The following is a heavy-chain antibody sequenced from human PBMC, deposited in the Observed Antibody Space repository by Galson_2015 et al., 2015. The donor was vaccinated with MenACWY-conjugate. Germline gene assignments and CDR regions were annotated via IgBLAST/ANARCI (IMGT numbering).Heavy chain of an antibody. CDR3: ARGNYYVSGTYYKSANFDY. V-gene: IGHV4-4*02. J-gene: IGHJ4*02. D-gene: IGHD3-10*01. Sequence: SETLSLTCAVSGGSISINYWWTWVRQPPGKGLEWIGEIYHSGSANYNPSPKSRLTVSVDKSKNQFSLKLSSVTAADTAVYYCARGNYYVSGTYYKSANFDYWGQGSLVTVSS. CDR1: GGSISINYW. CDR2: IYHSGSA.